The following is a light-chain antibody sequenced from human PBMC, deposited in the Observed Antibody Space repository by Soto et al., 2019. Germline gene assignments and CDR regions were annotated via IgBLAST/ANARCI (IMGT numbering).Light chain of an antibody. J-gene: IGKJ5*01. V-gene: IGKV1-33*01. CDR2: DAS. CDR3: QKYDNLPIN. CDR1: QDISNY. Sequence: DIQITQSPSSLSASVGGRVTITFQASQDISNYLNWYQQKPGKAPKLLIYDASNLETGVPSRFSGSGSGTDFTFTISSLQPEDIATYYCQKYDNLPINCGQGTRLEIK.